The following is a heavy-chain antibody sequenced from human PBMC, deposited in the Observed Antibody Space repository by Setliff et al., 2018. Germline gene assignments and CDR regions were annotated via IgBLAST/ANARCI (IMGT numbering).Heavy chain of an antibody. J-gene: IGHJ4*02. V-gene: IGHV4-61*09. CDR1: GGPFTNTNNY. CDR3: ARAFDSSGYYGESHTHYFDN. CDR2: IYKSGST. Sequence: PSETLSLTCSVSGGPFTNTNNYWGWIRQPAGKGLEWFGHIYKSGSTNYNPSLKSRVTMSLDTSKNQFSLNLYSVTAADTAVYYCARAFDSSGYYGESHTHYFDNWGQGTLVTVSS. D-gene: IGHD3-22*01.